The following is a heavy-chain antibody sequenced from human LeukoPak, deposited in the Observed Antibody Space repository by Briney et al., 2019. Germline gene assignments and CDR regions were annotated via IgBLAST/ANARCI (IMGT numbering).Heavy chain of an antibody. Sequence: PGGSLRLSCATSKFTFSSYGMHWVRQAPGKGLEWVAFIRYDGSKKYYGDSVKGRFTISRDNFQNTLYLQMNSLRAEDTAVYYCAKDQDRRDGYNVFDYWGQGTLVTVSS. CDR3: AKDQDRRDGYNVFDY. CDR1: KFTFSSYG. V-gene: IGHV3-30*02. J-gene: IGHJ4*02. D-gene: IGHD5-24*01. CDR2: IRYDGSKK.